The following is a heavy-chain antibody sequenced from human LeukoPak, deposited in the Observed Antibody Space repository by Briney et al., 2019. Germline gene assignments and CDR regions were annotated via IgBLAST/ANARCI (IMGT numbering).Heavy chain of an antibody. D-gene: IGHD3-22*01. CDR3: ARGGGYYDSSPNWFDS. V-gene: IGHV1-8*01. Sequence: ASVKVSCKASGYTFTSYDINWVRQATGQGLEWMGWMNPNSGNTGYAQKFQGRVTMTRNTSISTAYMELSSLRSEDTAVYYCARGGGYYDSSPNWFDSWGQGTLVTVSS. CDR2: MNPNSGNT. J-gene: IGHJ5*01. CDR1: GYTFTSYD.